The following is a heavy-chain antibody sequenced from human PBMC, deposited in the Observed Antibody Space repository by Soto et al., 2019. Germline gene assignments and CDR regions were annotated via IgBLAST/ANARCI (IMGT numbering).Heavy chain of an antibody. J-gene: IGHJ3*02. CDR1: GGSISSGGNY. Sequence: QVQLQESGPGLVKPSQTLSLTCTVSGGSISSGGNYWSWIRQHPGKGLEWIGYIYYSGSTYYNPSIKRRVTISVDTSKNQVSLKLSFVTAADTAVYYCARLNRDIVVGHDAFDIWGQGTMVTVSS. CDR2: IYYSGST. D-gene: IGHD2-15*01. CDR3: ARLNRDIVVGHDAFDI. V-gene: IGHV4-31*03.